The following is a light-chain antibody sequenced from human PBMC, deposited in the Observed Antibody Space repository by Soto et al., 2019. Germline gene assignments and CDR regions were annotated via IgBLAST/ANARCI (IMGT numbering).Light chain of an antibody. CDR1: QAISHY. V-gene: IGKV1-17*03. CDR2: GAS. CDR3: LQHNTYPLS. J-gene: IGKJ4*01. Sequence: DIQMNHSPSAMSASVGDRVTITSRATQAISHYLAWFHQRPGKVPKRLIYGASTLESGVPSRFSGSGSGTEFTLTISSLHPEDFGTYYCLQHNTYPLSFGGGTKVDIK.